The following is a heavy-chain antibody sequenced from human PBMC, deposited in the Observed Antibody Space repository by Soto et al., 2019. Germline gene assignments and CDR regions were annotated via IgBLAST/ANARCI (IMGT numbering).Heavy chain of an antibody. CDR3: ARALAGYLALDACDI. CDR1: GDSVSSNSAA. D-gene: IGHD1-1*01. CDR2: TYYRSKWDK. J-gene: IGHJ3*02. V-gene: IGHV6-1*01. Sequence: SQTLSLTGAISGDSVSSNSAAWNGIGQSPARGLEWLGRTYYRSKWDKDYAVFVKSRITITPDTSKNQFSLQQNSVTPEEKAVYYCARALAGYLALDACDIWGQGTMVTVSS.